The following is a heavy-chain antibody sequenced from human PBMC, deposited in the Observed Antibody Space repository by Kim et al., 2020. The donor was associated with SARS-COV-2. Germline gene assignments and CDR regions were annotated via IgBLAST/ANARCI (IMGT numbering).Heavy chain of an antibody. J-gene: IGHJ2*01. CDR2: ISSNGGST. Sequence: GGSLRLSCAASGFTFSSYAMHWVRQAPGKGLEYVSAISSNGGSTYYANSVKGRFTISRDNSKNTLYLQMGSLRAEDMAVYYCARDWSYDILTGPDWYFDLWGRGTLVTVSS. CDR1: GFTFSSYA. CDR3: ARDWSYDILTGPDWYFDL. V-gene: IGHV3-64*01. D-gene: IGHD3-9*01.